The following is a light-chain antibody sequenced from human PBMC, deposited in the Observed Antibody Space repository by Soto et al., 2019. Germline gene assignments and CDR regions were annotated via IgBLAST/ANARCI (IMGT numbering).Light chain of an antibody. CDR3: QQYVKLPYT. V-gene: IGKV1-33*01. J-gene: IGKJ2*01. CDR1: QDLTNY. CDR2: DTI. Sequence: DIQMTQSPPSLAASVGDRVTITCQASQDLTNYLNWYQQKPGEAPKLLIYDTITLEEGVATRFSGGGSGKDFTFTISGLQPDVAALYSWQQYVKLPYTFGQGTKLEIK.